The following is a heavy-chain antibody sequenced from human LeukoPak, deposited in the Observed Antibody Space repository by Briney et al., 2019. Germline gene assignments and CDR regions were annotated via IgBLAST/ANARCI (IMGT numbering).Heavy chain of an antibody. CDR2: IIPIFGTA. CDR3: ASHPAGGLLDY. J-gene: IGHJ4*02. V-gene: IGHV1-69*05. CDR1: GGTFSSYA. Sequence: GASVKVSCKASGGTFSSYAISWVRQAPGQGLEWMGGIIPIFGTANYAQKFQGRVTITTDEATSTAYMELSSLRSEDTAVYYCASHPAGGLLDYWGQGTLVTVSS. D-gene: IGHD6-13*01.